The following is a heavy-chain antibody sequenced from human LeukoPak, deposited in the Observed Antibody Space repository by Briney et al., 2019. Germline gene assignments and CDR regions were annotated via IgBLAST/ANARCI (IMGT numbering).Heavy chain of an antibody. CDR3: ARLAPGNYDILTGDPKVVFDY. J-gene: IGHJ4*02. CDR2: VHSSGST. V-gene: IGHV4-59*01. D-gene: IGHD3-9*01. CDR1: GGSISSFF. Sequence: SETLSLTCTVSGGSISSFFWSWIRQPPGKGLEWIGYVHSSGSTKYNPSLKSRLIISVDVSKNQFSLKLRSVRVADTAVYYCARLAPGNYDILTGDPKVVFDYWGRGALVTVSS.